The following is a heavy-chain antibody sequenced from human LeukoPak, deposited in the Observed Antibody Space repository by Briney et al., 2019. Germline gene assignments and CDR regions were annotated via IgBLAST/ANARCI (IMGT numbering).Heavy chain of an antibody. V-gene: IGHV3-33*01. Sequence: GRSLRLSCAASEFTFSSYGMHWVRQTPGKGLEWVAVIWYDGSNKYYADSVRGRFTISRDNSKNTLYLQMNSLRAEDTAVYYCARDVSYNSLDYWGQGTLVTVSS. D-gene: IGHD6-13*01. CDR3: ARDVSYNSLDY. J-gene: IGHJ4*02. CDR1: EFTFSSYG. CDR2: IWYDGSNK.